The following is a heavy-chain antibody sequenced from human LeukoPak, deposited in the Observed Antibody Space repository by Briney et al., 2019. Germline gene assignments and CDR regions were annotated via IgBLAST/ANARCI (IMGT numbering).Heavy chain of an antibody. J-gene: IGHJ3*02. D-gene: IGHD3-22*01. CDR1: GFTVNNKY. CDR3: ARGLFLSGYLDAFDI. V-gene: IGHV3-53*01. Sequence: GGSLRLSCAASGFTVNNKYMTWVRQAPGKGLVWVSLIYNDGRTYYADSVKGRCTILRDHLKKVLYLQMNSLKVEDTGLDYWARGLFLSGYLDAFDIWGQGTVVTVSS. CDR2: IYNDGRT.